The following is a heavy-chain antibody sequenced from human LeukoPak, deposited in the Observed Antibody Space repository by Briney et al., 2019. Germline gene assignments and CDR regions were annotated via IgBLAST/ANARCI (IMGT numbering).Heavy chain of an antibody. CDR1: GYTFTSYY. V-gene: IGHV1-46*01. CDR2: INPSGGST. Sequence: ASVKVSCKASGYTFTSYYMHWVRQAPGQGLEWMGIINPSGGSTSYAPKFQGRVTMTRDTSTSTVYMELSSLRSDDTAVYYCARDRLRFLEWLGPYYFDYWGQGTLVTVSS. J-gene: IGHJ4*02. D-gene: IGHD3-3*01. CDR3: ARDRLRFLEWLGPYYFDY.